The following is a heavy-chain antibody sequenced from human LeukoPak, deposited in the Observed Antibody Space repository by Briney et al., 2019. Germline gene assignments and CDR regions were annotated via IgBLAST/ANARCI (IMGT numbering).Heavy chain of an antibody. CDR2: INPNSGGT. D-gene: IGHD7-27*01. CDR1: GYTFTGYY. CDR3: ATATGAFPHDAFDI. J-gene: IGHJ3*02. Sequence: GASVKVSCKASGYTFTGYYMHWVRQAPGQGLEWMGWINPNSGGTNYAQKFQGRVTMTRDTSISTAYMELSRLRSEDTAVYYCATATGAFPHDAFDIWGQGTMVTVSS. V-gene: IGHV1-2*02.